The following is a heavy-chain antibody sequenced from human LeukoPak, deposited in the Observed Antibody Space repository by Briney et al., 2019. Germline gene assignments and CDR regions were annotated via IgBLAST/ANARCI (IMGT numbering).Heavy chain of an antibody. J-gene: IGHJ4*02. CDR2: IIPIFGTA. V-gene: IGHV1-69*13. D-gene: IGHD3-10*01. Sequence: SVKVSCKASGGTFSSYAISWVRQAPGQGLEWMGGIIPIFGTANYAQKFQGRVTITADESTSTAYMELSSLRSEDTAVYYCASNSFGYYGSGSYYAWYYFDYSGQGTLVTASS. CDR1: GGTFSSYA. CDR3: ASNSFGYYGSGSYYAWYYFDY.